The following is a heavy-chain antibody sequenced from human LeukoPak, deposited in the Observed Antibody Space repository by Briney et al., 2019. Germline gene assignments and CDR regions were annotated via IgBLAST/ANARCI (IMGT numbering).Heavy chain of an antibody. Sequence: TGGSLRLPCAASGFTFSSYVMSWVRQAPGEGLEWVSSISNSGGSTYYADSVKGRFTISRDNSKNTLYLQMNSLRAEDTAVYYCAKEGFDSWGQGTLVTVSS. CDR2: ISNSGGST. J-gene: IGHJ4*02. CDR3: AKEGFDS. CDR1: GFTFSSYV. V-gene: IGHV3-23*01.